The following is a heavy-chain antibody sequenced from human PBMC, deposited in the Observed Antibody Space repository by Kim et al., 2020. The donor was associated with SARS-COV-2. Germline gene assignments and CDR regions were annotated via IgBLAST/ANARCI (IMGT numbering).Heavy chain of an antibody. V-gene: IGHV1-18*01. D-gene: IGHD2-21*01. J-gene: IGHJ4*02. CDR3: ARDSNSYSPFDY. Sequence: NYDQKLQGRSIMTADTSTSTDYMELRSLRSDDTAVYYCARDSNSYSPFDYWGQGTLVTVSS.